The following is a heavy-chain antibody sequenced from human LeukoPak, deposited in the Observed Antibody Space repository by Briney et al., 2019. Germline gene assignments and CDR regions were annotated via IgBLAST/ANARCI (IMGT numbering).Heavy chain of an antibody. J-gene: IGHJ4*02. CDR3: ARERYGSGSYDY. CDR1: GGSVSSGSYY. V-gene: IGHV4-61*01. CDR2: IYYSRST. D-gene: IGHD3-10*01. Sequence: PSETLSLTCTVSGGSVSSGSYYWSWIRQPPGKGLEWIGYIYYSRSTNYNPSLKSRVTISVDTSKNQFSLKLSSVTAADTAVYYCARERYGSGSYDYWGQGTLVTVSS.